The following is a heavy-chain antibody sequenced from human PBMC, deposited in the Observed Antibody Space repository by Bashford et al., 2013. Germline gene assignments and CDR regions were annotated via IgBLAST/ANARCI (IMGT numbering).Heavy chain of an antibody. V-gene: IGHV3-48*03. CDR2: ISSSGSTI. Sequence: VRQAPGKGLEWVSYISSSGSTIYYADSVKGRFTISRDNAKNSLYLQMNSLRAEDTAVYYCARPTESGYSSSWYSGGFDPWGQGTLVTVSS. D-gene: IGHD6-13*01. CDR3: ARPTESGYSSSWYSGGFDP. J-gene: IGHJ5*02.